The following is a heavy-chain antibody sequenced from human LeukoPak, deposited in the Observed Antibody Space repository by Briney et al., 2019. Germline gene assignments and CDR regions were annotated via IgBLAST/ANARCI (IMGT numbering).Heavy chain of an antibody. V-gene: IGHV3-30*03. CDR3: VGSWAFVY. CDR2: ISYDGSNK. D-gene: IGHD6-13*01. J-gene: IGHJ4*02. Sequence: GGSLRLSCAASGFVFSNYWMSWVRQAPGKGPEWVAVISYDGSNKYYADSVKGRFTISRDNSKNTLYLQMNSLRAEDTAVYYCVGSWAFVYWGQGTLVTVSS. CDR1: GFVFSNYW.